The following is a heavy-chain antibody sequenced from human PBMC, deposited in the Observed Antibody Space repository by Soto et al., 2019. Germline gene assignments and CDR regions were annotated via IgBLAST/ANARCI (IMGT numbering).Heavy chain of an antibody. V-gene: IGHV3-11*06. CDR1: GFNFNDYH. D-gene: IGHD3-22*01. CDR2: ISHSSTYT. CDR3: ARHSASSGYYSAFDY. J-gene: IGHJ4*02. Sequence: GGSLRLSCAASGFNFNDYHMSWIRQAPGKGLEWVSYISHSSTYTNYADSVKGRFTISRDNAKNSLYLQMNSLRAEDTAVYYCARHSASSGYYSAFDYWGQGTLVTVSS.